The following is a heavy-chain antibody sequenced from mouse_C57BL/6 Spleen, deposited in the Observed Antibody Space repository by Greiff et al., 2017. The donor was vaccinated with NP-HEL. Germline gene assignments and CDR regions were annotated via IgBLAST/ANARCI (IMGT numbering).Heavy chain of an antibody. CDR2: IDPANGNT. Sequence: VQLKESVAELVRPGASVKLSCTASGFNIKNTYMHWVKQRPEQGLEWIGRIDPANGNTKYAPKFQGKATITADTSSNTAYLQLSSLTSEDTAIYYCARDPSITTVVGDYWGQGTTLTVSS. CDR1: GFNIKNTY. V-gene: IGHV14-3*01. CDR3: ARDPSITTVVGDY. D-gene: IGHD1-1*01. J-gene: IGHJ2*01.